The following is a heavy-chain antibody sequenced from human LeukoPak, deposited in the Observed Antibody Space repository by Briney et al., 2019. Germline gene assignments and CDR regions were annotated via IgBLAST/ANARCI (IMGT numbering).Heavy chain of an antibody. D-gene: IGHD6-13*01. J-gene: IGHJ4*02. CDR2: INWNGGST. Sequence: GGSLRLSCAASGFTFDDYGMSWVRQAPGKGRQWVSGINWNGGSTGYADSVKGRFTISRDNAKNSLYLQMNSLRAEDTALYYCAREGGYSSSWYPLGYWGQGTLVTVSS. CDR3: AREGGYSSSWYPLGY. CDR1: GFTFDDYG. V-gene: IGHV3-20*04.